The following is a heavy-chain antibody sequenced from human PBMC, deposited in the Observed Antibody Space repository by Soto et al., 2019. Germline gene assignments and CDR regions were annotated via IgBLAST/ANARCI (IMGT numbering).Heavy chain of an antibody. CDR3: AKDRVRAAAGTGSNDFDY. CDR1: GFTFISYC. D-gene: IGHD6-13*01. V-gene: IGHV3-23*01. Sequence: GSMRLSCAASGFTFISYCRSWVRQTPGKGLEWVSAISGSGGSTYYADSVKGRFTISRDNSKNTLYLQMNSLRAEDTAVYYCAKDRVRAAAGTGSNDFDYWGQGTLVTVSS. CDR2: ISGSGGST. J-gene: IGHJ4*02.